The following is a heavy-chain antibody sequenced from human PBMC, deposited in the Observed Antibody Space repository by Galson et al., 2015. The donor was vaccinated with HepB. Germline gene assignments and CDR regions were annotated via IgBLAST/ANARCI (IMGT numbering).Heavy chain of an antibody. D-gene: IGHD3-16*01. CDR1: GFTFSNYA. CDR3: GRIDGLGIDH. V-gene: IGHV3-30-3*01. J-gene: IGHJ4*02. CDR2: ISYDGINK. Sequence: SLRLSCAASGFTFSNYAMHWVRQAPGKGLEWVADISYDGINKDYVDSVKGRLTVSRDNSKNTLYLQMNSLRVEDTAVYYCGRIDGLGIDHWGQGALVTVSS.